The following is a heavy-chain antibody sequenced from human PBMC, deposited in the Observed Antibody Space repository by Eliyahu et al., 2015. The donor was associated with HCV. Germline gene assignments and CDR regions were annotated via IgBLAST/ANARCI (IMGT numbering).Heavy chain of an antibody. CDR1: GFTFSNYW. CDR3: AREGSSGGGWYYFDY. J-gene: IGHJ4*02. V-gene: IGHV3-74*01. D-gene: IGHD6-19*01. Sequence: EVQLVESGGGLVQPGGSLRLSCAASGFTFSNYWMHWVRQAPGKGLVWVSRISSDGSSTSHADSVKGRFTISRDNAKNTLYLQMNSLRAEDTAVYYCAREGSSGGGWYYFDYWGQGTLVTVSS. CDR2: ISSDGSST.